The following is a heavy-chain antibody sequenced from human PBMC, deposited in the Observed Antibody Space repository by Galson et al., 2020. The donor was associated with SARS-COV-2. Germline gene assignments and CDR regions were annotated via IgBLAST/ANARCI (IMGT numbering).Heavy chain of an antibody. Sequence: SVKVSCKASGGTFSSYAISWVRQAPGQGLEWMGGIIPILGIANYAQKFQGRVTITADKSTSTAYMELSSLRSEDTAVYYCASVAATNPFDYWGQGTLVTVSS. D-gene: IGHD2-15*01. J-gene: IGHJ4*02. CDR2: IIPILGIA. CDR3: ASVAATNPFDY. V-gene: IGHV1-69*10. CDR1: GGTFSSYA.